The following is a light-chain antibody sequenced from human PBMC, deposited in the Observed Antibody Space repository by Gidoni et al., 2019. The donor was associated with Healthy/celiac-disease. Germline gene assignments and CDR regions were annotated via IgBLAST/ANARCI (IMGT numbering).Light chain of an antibody. CDR3: QAYDSSLSGVV. CDR2: GNS. CDR1: NSNIGAGYD. Sequence: QSVLTQPPSFSRSPGQMVTISCTGSNSNIGAGYDVHWYQQLPGTAPKLLIYGNSHRPSGVPDRFSGSKSGTSASLAITGLQAEDEADYYCQAYDSSLSGVVFGGGTKLTVL. J-gene: IGLJ2*01. V-gene: IGLV1-40*01.